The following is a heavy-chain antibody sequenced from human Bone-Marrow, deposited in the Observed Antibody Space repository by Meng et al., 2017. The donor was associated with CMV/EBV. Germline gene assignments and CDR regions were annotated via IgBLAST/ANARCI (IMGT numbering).Heavy chain of an antibody. CDR1: GGSISSYY. V-gene: IGHV4-59*01. Sequence: GSLRLSCTVPGGSISSYYWNWIRQPPGKGLECIGYIYYSGTTYYNPSLKSRVTIAVDTSKNQFSLKLITVTAADTAVYFCAREVTSNAFDIWGQGAMVTVSS. CDR3: AREVTSNAFDI. CDR2: IYYSGTT. J-gene: IGHJ3*02.